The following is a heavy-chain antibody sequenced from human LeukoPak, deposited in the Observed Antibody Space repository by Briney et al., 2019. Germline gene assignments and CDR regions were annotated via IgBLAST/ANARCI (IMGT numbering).Heavy chain of an antibody. J-gene: IGHJ3*02. CDR3: ARANWNDEGGAFDI. CDR1: GGSISSSSYY. D-gene: IGHD1-1*01. CDR2: IYYSGSI. V-gene: IGHV4-39*01. Sequence: SETLSLTCTVSGGSISSSSYYWGWIRQPPGKGLEWIGSIYYSGSIYYNPSLKSRVTISADTSKNQFSLKLSSVTAADTAVYYCARANWNDEGGAFDIWGQGTMVTVSS.